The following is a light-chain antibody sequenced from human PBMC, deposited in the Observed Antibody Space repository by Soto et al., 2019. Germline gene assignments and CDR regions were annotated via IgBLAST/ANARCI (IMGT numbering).Light chain of an antibody. CDR2: YVR. CDR3: SSYTSSSTVI. V-gene: IGLV2-14*01. J-gene: IGLJ2*01. CDR1: SSDVGGYNY. Sequence: QSVLTPPASVSGSPGQSITISCTGTSSDVGGYNYISWYQQHPGKAPKFIIYYVRNRPSGVSNRFSGSRSGNTASLTISGLQAEDEADYYCSSYTSSSTVIFGGGTKLTVL.